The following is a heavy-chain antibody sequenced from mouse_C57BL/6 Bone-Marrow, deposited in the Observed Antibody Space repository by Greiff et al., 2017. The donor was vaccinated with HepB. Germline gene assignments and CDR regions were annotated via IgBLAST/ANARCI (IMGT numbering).Heavy chain of an antibody. Sequence: EVMLVESGGGLVQPGGSLKLSCAASGFTFSDYYMYWVRQTPEKRLEWVAYISNGGGSTYYPDTVKGRFTISRDNAKNTLYLQMSRLKSEDTAMYYCARLNGISGVWGTGTTVTVSS. CDR1: GFTFSDYY. J-gene: IGHJ1*03. CDR2: ISNGGGST. V-gene: IGHV5-12*01. CDR3: ARLNGISGV.